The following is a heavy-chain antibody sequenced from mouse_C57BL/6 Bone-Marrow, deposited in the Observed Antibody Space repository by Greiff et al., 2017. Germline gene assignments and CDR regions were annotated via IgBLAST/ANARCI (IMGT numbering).Heavy chain of an antibody. CDR3: ARLESSDY. J-gene: IGHJ2*01. CDR1: GYTFTSYT. V-gene: IGHV1-4*01. CDR2: INPSRGYT. Sequence: QVQLQQSGAELARPGASVKMSCKASGYTFTSYTMHWVKQRPGQGLEWIGYINPSRGYTKYNQKFKDKATLTADKYTSTAYMQLSSLTSEDSAFYYCARLESSDYWGQGTTLTVST.